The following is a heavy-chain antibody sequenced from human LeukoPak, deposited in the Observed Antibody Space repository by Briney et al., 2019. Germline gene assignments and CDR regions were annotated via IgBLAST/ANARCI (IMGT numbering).Heavy chain of an antibody. CDR2: INHSGST. Sequence: SETLSLTCAVYGGSFSGYYWSWIRQPPGKGLEWIGEINHSGSTNYNPSPKSRVTISVDTSKNQFSLKPSSVTAADTAVYYCARRGTRYSGSYSTYYFDYWGQGTLVTVSS. J-gene: IGHJ4*02. CDR3: ARRGTRYSGSYSTYYFDY. D-gene: IGHD1-26*01. CDR1: GGSFSGYY. V-gene: IGHV4-34*01.